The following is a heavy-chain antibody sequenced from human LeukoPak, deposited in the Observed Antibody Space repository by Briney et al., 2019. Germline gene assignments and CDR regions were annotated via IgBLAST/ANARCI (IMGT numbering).Heavy chain of an antibody. J-gene: IGHJ4*02. CDR2: IYPGDSDT. Sequence: ASVKVSCKASGYTFTSYWIGWVRQMPGKGLEWMGIIYPGDSDTRYSPSFQGQVTISADKSISTAYLQWSSLKASDTAMYYCARRRYYDSSGHFDYWGQGTLVTVSS. CDR1: GYTFTSYW. CDR3: ARRRYYDSSGHFDY. V-gene: IGHV5-51*01. D-gene: IGHD3-22*01.